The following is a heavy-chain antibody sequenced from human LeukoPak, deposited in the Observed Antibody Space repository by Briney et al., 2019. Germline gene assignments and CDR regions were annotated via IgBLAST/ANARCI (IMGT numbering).Heavy chain of an antibody. J-gene: IGHJ4*02. CDR2: INHSGST. D-gene: IGHD3-22*01. CDR3: ARGVKRFRMIVVVITTGYFDY. Sequence: PSETLSLTCAVYGGSFSGYYWSWIRQPPGKGLEWIGEINHSGSTNYNPSLKSRVTISVDTSKNQFSLKLSSVTAADTAVYYCARGVKRFRMIVVVITTGYFDYWGQGTLVTVPS. CDR1: GGSFSGYY. V-gene: IGHV4-34*01.